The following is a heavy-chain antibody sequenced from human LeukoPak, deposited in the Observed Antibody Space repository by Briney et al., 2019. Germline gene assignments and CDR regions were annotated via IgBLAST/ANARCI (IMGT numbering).Heavy chain of an antibody. CDR3: AREDNLAAAGNYFDY. V-gene: IGHV1-46*01. Sequence: ASVKVSCKASGYTFTSYYMHWVRQAPGQGLEWMGIINPSGGSTSYAQKFQGRVTMTRDTSTSTVYMELSSLRSEDTAVHYCAREDNLAAAGNYFDYWGQGTLVTVSS. CDR2: INPSGGST. CDR1: GYTFTSYY. D-gene: IGHD6-13*01. J-gene: IGHJ4*02.